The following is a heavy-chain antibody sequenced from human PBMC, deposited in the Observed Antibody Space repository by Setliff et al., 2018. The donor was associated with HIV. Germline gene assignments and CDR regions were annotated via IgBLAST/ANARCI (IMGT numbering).Heavy chain of an antibody. CDR2: INHSDFT. Sequence: SETLSLTCAVYGGSFSGFDWNWSWIRQPPGKGLEWIGEINHSDFTNYNPSLKSRITISVDTSKNQFSLKVSSVTAADAAVYYCARSRDARGWYFDFWGRGTLVTVS. D-gene: IGHD6-6*01. V-gene: IGHV4-34*01. CDR3: ARSRDARGWYFDF. J-gene: IGHJ2*01. CDR1: GGSFSGFD.